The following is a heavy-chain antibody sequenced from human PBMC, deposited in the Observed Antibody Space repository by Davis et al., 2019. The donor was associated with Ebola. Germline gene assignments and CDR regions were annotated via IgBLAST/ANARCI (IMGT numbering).Heavy chain of an antibody. Sequence: SVKVSCKASGGTFSSYAISWVRQAPGQGLEWMGGIIPIFGTANYAQKFQGRVTITADESTSTADMELSSLRSEDTAVYYCARVKGITGTKRYFDYWGQGTLVTVSS. CDR1: GGTFSSYA. CDR3: ARVKGITGTKRYFDY. V-gene: IGHV1-69*13. J-gene: IGHJ4*02. CDR2: IIPIFGTA. D-gene: IGHD1-7*01.